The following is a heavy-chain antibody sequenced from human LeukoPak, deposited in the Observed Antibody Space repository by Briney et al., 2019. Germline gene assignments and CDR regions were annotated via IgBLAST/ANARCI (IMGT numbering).Heavy chain of an antibody. CDR3: ARDTFSSGSYAGFDY. V-gene: IGHV3-7*01. Sequence: PGGSLRLSCAASGFTFSSYWMSWVRQAPGKGLEWVANIKQDGSEKYYVDSVKGRFTISRDNAKNSLYLHMNSLRAEDTAVYYCARDTFSSGSYAGFDYWGQGTLVTVSS. D-gene: IGHD6-19*01. CDR2: IKQDGSEK. J-gene: IGHJ4*02. CDR1: GFTFSSYW.